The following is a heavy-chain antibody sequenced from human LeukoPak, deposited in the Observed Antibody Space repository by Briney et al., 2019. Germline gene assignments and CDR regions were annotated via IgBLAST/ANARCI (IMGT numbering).Heavy chain of an antibody. D-gene: IGHD6-13*01. CDR1: GGTFSSYA. J-gene: IGHJ4*02. Sequence: ASVKVSCKASGGTFSSYAISWVRQAPGQGLEWMGGIIPIFGTVNYAQKFQGRVTITADESTSTAYMELSSLRSEDTAVYYCARGRRPKSRIAAAGTEDYWGQGTLVTVSS. CDR2: IIPIFGTV. V-gene: IGHV1-69*13. CDR3: ARGRRPKSRIAAAGTEDY.